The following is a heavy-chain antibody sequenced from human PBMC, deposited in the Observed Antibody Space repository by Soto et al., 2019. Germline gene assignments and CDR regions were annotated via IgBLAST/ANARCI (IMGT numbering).Heavy chain of an antibody. CDR2: IYYSGST. CDR3: ARDRLGWFGIFDY. J-gene: IGHJ4*02. D-gene: IGHD3-10*01. CDR1: GGSISSYY. V-gene: IGHV4-59*01. Sequence: SETLSLTCTVSGGSISSYYWSWIRQPPGKGLEWIGYIYYSGSTNYNPSLKSRVTISVDTSKNQFSLKLSSVTAADTAVYYCARDRLGWFGIFDYWGQGTLVTVSS.